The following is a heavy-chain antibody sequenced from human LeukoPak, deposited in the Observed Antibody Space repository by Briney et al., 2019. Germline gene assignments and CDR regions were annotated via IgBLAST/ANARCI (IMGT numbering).Heavy chain of an antibody. CDR3: ARALGWRYFDWLLTVDDESNAFDI. CDR1: GFTFSSYA. Sequence: GRSLRLSCAASGFTFSSYAMHWVRQAPGKGLEWVAVISYDGSNKYYADSVKGRFTISRDNSKNTLYLQMNSLRAEDTAVYYCARALGWRYFDWLLTVDDESNAFDIWGQGTMVTVSS. V-gene: IGHV3-30*04. D-gene: IGHD3-9*01. J-gene: IGHJ3*02. CDR2: ISYDGSNK.